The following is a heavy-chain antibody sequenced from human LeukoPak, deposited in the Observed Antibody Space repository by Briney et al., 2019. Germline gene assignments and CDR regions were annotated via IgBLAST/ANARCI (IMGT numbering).Heavy chain of an antibody. CDR1: GGSISNYF. D-gene: IGHD6-19*01. Sequence: SETLSLTCSVSGGSISNYFWTWSRQPPGKGLEWIGYIYSSGSTYYNPSLKSRVTISVDTSKNQFSLKLSSVTAADTAVYYCARRSSSGWTFDYWGQGTLVTVSS. V-gene: IGHV4-59*01. CDR2: IYSSGST. J-gene: IGHJ4*02. CDR3: ARRSSSGWTFDY.